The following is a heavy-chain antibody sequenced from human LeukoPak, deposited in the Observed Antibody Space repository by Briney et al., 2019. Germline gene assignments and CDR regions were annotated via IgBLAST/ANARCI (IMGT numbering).Heavy chain of an antibody. CDR1: GYSISSSNW. CDR2: IYYSGGT. D-gene: IGHD3-3*01. V-gene: IGHV4-28*03. CDR3: ARVFWSGYSFPTWFDP. Sequence: SDTLSLTCAVSGYSISSSNWWGWIRQPPGKGLEWIGYIYYSGGTYYNPYLKSRVTMSVDTSKNQFSLKLSSVTAVDTAVYYCARVFWSGYSFPTWFDPWGQGTLVTVSS. J-gene: IGHJ5*02.